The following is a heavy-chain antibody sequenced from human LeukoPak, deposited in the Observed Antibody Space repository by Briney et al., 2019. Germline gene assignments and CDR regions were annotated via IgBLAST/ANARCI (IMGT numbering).Heavy chain of an antibody. CDR3: ANALGAHYFDY. Sequence: PGGSLRLSCAASGLTFSNYWMIWVRQAPGKGLEWVANIKQDGSETYYVDSVRGRFSISRDDARNSVYLQMNSLRAEDTAVYYCANALGAHYFDYWGQGTLVTVSS. CDR1: GLTFSNYW. CDR2: IKQDGSET. J-gene: IGHJ4*02. D-gene: IGHD1-26*01. V-gene: IGHV3-7*05.